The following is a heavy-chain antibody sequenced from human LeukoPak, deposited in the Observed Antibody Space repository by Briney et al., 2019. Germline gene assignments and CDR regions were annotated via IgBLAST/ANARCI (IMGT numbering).Heavy chain of an antibody. CDR2: FDPEDGET. CDR1: GYTLTELS. V-gene: IGHV1-24*01. CDR3: ATLGRDGYNSFFDY. Sequence: ASVKVSRKVSGYTLTELSMHWVRQAPGKGLEWMGGFDPEDGETIYAQKFQGRVTMTEDTSTDTAYMELSSLRSEDTAVYYCATLGRDGYNSFFDYWGQGTLVTVSS. J-gene: IGHJ4*02. D-gene: IGHD5-24*01.